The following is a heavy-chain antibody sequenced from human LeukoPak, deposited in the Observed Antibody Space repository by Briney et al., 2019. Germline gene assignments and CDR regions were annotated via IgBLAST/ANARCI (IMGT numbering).Heavy chain of an antibody. CDR1: GFTFSSYE. CDR3: ARERYSSGWYNY. J-gene: IGHJ4*02. CDR2: ISSSGSTI. V-gene: IGHV3-48*03. Sequence: GGSLRLSCAASGFTFSSYEMNWVSQAPGEGLEWVSYISSSGSTIYYADSVKGRFTISRDNAKNSLYLQTNSLRAEDTAVYYCARERYSSGWYNYWGQGTLVTVSS. D-gene: IGHD6-19*01.